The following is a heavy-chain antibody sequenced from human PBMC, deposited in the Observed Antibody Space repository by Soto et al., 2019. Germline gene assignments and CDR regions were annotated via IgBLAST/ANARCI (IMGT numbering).Heavy chain of an antibody. CDR1: GFTFSNAW. V-gene: IGHV3-15*01. J-gene: IGHJ4*02. CDR3: TTDIGLSDFWSGSQFDY. D-gene: IGHD3-3*01. Sequence: EVQLVESGGGLVKPGGSLRLSCAASGFTFSNAWMSWVRQAPGKGLEWVGRIKSKTDGGTTDYAAPVKGRFTISRDDSKNTLYLQMNSLKTEDTAVYYCTTDIGLSDFWSGSQFDYWGQGTLVTVSS. CDR2: IKSKTDGGTT.